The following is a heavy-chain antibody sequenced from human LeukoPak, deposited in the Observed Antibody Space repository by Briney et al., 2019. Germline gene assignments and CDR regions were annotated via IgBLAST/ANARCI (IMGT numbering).Heavy chain of an antibody. CDR3: ARASWYSSGWYHGNFDY. CDR1: GGSISSSSYY. V-gene: IGHV4-30-4*08. D-gene: IGHD6-19*01. CDR2: IYYSGST. J-gene: IGHJ4*02. Sequence: SETLSLTCTVSGGSISSSSYYWGWIRQPPGKGLEWIGHIYYSGSTYYNPSLKSRVTISVDTSKNQFSLKLSSVTAADTAVYYCARASWYSSGWYHGNFDYWGQGTLVTVSS.